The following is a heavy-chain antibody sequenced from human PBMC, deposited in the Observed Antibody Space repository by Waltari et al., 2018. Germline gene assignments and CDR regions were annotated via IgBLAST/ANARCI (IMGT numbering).Heavy chain of an antibody. Sequence: EVQLLESGGGLVQPGGSLRISCAASGFTFSSYAMSWVRQAPGKGLEWVSAISGSGGSTYYADSVKGRFTISRDNSKTTLYLQMNSLRAEDTAVYYCAKDRRFGRDGYNLFGGQGTLVTVSS. CDR3: AKDRRFGRDGYNLF. J-gene: IGHJ4*02. CDR2: ISGSGGST. CDR1: GFTFSSYA. V-gene: IGHV3-23*01. D-gene: IGHD5-12*01.